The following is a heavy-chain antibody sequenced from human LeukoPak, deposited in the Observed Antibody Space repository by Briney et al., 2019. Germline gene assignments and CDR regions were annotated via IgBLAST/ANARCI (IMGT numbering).Heavy chain of an antibody. D-gene: IGHD2-21*02. Sequence: SETLSLTCTVSGGSISRHYWMWIRQPPGKGLEWLGYNYYTGSTNYNSSLGGRITILIDTSKNQFSLKLSSVTAADTAIYYCARDVRGCGGDFDDCEYYYNGMDVWGQGTTVTVSS. V-gene: IGHV4-59*11. J-gene: IGHJ6*02. CDR3: ARDVRGCGGDFDDCEYYYNGMDV. CDR1: GGSISRHY. CDR2: NYYTGST.